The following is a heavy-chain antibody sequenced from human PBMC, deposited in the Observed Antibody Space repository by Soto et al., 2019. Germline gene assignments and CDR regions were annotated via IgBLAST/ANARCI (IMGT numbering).Heavy chain of an antibody. CDR3: ARDQPITTYVWGSYRFDY. D-gene: IGHD3-16*02. J-gene: IGHJ4*02. CDR1: GGTFSSYA. Sequence: QVQLVQSGAEVKKPGSSVKVSCKASGGTFSSYAISWVRQAPGQGLEWMGGIIPIFGTANYAQKFQGRVTITADESTSTAYMELSSLRSEDTAVYYCARDQPITTYVWGSYRFDYWGQGTLVTVSS. CDR2: IIPIFGTA. V-gene: IGHV1-69*01.